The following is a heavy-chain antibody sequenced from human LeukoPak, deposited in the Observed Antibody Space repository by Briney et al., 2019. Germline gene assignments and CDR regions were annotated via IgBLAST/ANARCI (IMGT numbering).Heavy chain of an antibody. CDR1: GFNSSSYS. V-gene: IGHV3-21*01. CDR3: ARDRGCSSTSCPNWFDP. J-gene: IGHJ5*02. D-gene: IGHD2-2*01. Sequence: GGSLRLSCAASGFNSSSYSMNWVRQAPGKGLEWVSSISSSSSYIYYADSVKGRFTISRDNAKNSLYLQMNSLRAEDTAVYYCARDRGCSSTSCPNWFDPWGQGTLVTVSS. CDR2: ISSSSSYI.